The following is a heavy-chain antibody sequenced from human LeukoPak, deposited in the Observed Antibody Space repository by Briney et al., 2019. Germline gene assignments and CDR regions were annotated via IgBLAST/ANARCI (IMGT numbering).Heavy chain of an antibody. CDR2: ISSSGSTI. V-gene: IGHV3-11*01. D-gene: IGHD3-16*02. CDR3: ARVPRIRLGELSASTDYDYYHGMDV. CDR1: GFTFSDYY. Sequence: GGSLRLYCAASGFTFSDYYMSWIRQAPGKGLEWVSYISSSGSTIYYADSVKGRFTISRDNAKNSLYLQMNSLRAEDTAVYYCARVPRIRLGELSASTDYDYYHGMDVWGQGTTVTVSS. J-gene: IGHJ6*02.